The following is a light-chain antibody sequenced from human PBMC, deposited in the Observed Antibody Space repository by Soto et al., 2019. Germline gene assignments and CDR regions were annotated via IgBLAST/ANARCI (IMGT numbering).Light chain of an antibody. J-gene: IGKJ1*01. Sequence: EIVLTQSPGTLSLSPGERATLSCRASQSVSRSYLAWYQQKPGQAPRLLIYGTSTRATGIPDRFSGSGSGTDFTLTISSLEPEDFAVYYCHQYDKSPWTFGRGTKVEIK. CDR3: HQYDKSPWT. CDR2: GTS. CDR1: QSVSRSY. V-gene: IGKV3-20*01.